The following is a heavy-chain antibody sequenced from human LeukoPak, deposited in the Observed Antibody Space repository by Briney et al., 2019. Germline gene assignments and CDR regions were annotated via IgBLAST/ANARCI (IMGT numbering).Heavy chain of an antibody. CDR1: GFTFSYYW. Sequence: GGSLRLSCAASGFTFSYYWMGWVRQAPGKGLEWVSIIYSGGSTFYADSVKGRFTISRDNSKNTLYLQMNSLRAEDTAVYYCARGGSYLSAFDIWGQGTMVTVSS. CDR2: IYSGGST. CDR3: ARGGSYLSAFDI. D-gene: IGHD1-26*01. V-gene: IGHV3-53*01. J-gene: IGHJ3*02.